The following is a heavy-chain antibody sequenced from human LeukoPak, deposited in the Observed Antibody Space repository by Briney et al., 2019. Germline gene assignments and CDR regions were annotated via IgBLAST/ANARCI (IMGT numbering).Heavy chain of an antibody. CDR3: ARPRKTIFGVVIMDY. V-gene: IGHV1-18*01. CDR2: ISAYNGNT. CDR1: GYTFTSYG. D-gene: IGHD3-3*01. J-gene: IGHJ4*02. Sequence: ASVKVSCKASGYTFTSYGISWVRQAPGQGLEWMGWISAYNGNTNYAQKLQGRVTMTTDTSTSTAYMELRSLRSDDTAVYYCARPRKTIFGVVIMDYWGQGTLVTVSS.